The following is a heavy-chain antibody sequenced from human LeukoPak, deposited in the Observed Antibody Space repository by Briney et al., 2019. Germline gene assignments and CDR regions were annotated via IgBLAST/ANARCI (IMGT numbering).Heavy chain of an antibody. CDR1: GFTFSSYS. CDR3: ARDPSLWYYDSSGSDY. CDR2: ISSSSSTI. Sequence: GGSLRLSCAASGFTFSSYSMNWARQAPGKGLEWVSYISSSSSTIYYADSVKGRFTISRDNAKNSLYLQMNSLRDEDTAVYYCARDPSLWYYDSSGSDYWGQGTLVTVSS. V-gene: IGHV3-48*02. D-gene: IGHD3-22*01. J-gene: IGHJ4*02.